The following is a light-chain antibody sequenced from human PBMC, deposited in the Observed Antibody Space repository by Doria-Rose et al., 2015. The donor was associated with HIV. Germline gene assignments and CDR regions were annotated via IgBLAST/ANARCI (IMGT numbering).Light chain of an antibody. J-gene: IGKJ3*01. V-gene: IGKV4-1*01. CDR2: WAS. Sequence: TQSPESLGMSLGERATLNCKSNQSLLYTSKNYLAWYQQKPRQPPKLLIYWASTRQSGVPARFSGSRSGTDFTLTISSLEAEDVAVYYCQQYYDTPSFGPGATVDIK. CDR1: QSLLYTSKNY. CDR3: QQYYDTPS.